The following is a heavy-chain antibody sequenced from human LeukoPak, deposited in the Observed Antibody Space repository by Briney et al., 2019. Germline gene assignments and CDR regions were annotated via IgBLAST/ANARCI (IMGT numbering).Heavy chain of an antibody. Sequence: GGSLRLSCAASGFTFSSYTMNWVRQAPGKGLEWVSSISSSSSYIFYADSVKGRFTISRDNAKNSLYLQMNSLRAEDTAVYYCARVRELYRDYWGQGTLVTVSS. J-gene: IGHJ4*02. V-gene: IGHV3-21*01. CDR2: ISSSSSYI. CDR3: ARVRELYRDY. D-gene: IGHD1-26*01. CDR1: GFTFSSYT.